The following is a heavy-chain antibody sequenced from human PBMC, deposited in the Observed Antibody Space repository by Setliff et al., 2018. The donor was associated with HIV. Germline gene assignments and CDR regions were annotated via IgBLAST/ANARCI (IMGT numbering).Heavy chain of an antibody. Sequence: GESLKISCAASGFTFSAYWMNWVRQAPGKGLEWVANIKQDGSEKNYVDSVKGRFTISRDNAKNSLYLQMSSLRAEDTAVYYCARHPLRPGIAGYFYFVDVWGTGTTVTVSS. CDR3: ARHPLRPGIAGYFYFVDV. J-gene: IGHJ6*03. CDR2: IKQDGSEK. V-gene: IGHV3-7*03. CDR1: GFTFSAYW. D-gene: IGHD3-9*01.